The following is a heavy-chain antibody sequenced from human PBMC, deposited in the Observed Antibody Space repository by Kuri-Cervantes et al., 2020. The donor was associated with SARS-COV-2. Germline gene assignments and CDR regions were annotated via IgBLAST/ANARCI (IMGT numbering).Heavy chain of an antibody. CDR3: AREGGGQGLVN. D-gene: IGHD6-19*01. V-gene: IGHV1-2*02. CDR2: SNPNSGGK. Sequence: ASVKVSCKASGYTFTSYDINWVRQATGQGLEWMGWSNPNSGGKNYAQKFQGRVTMTRDTSISTAYMELSRLSSDDTAVYYCAREGGGQGLVNWGQGTLVTVSS. J-gene: IGHJ4*02. CDR1: GYTFTSYD.